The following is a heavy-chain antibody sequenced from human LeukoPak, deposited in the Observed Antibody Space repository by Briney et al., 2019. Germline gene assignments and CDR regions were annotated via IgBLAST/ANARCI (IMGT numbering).Heavy chain of an antibody. CDR2: ISYDGSNK. D-gene: IGHD3-22*01. CDR1: GFTFSSYA. CDR3: ARDSSGYYHKNAFDI. J-gene: IGHJ3*02. Sequence: GRSLRLSCAASGFTFSSYAMHWVRQAPGKGLKWVAVISYDGSNKYYADSVKGRFTISRDNSKNTLYLQMNSLRAEDTAVYYCARDSSGYYHKNAFDIWGQGTMVTVSS. V-gene: IGHV3-30-3*01.